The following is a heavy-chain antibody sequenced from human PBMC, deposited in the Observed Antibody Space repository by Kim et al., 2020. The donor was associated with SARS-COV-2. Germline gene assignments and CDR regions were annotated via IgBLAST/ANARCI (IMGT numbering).Heavy chain of an antibody. CDR1: GGSFSGYY. J-gene: IGHJ4*02. CDR3: ARRLSNTSGSGSNYCDL. CDR2: INHNGRT. V-gene: IGHV4-34*01. D-gene: IGHD3-10*01. Sequence: SETLSLTCAVYGGSFSGYYWSWIRQPPGKGLEWIGEINHNGRTNYNPSLKSRVTISVDTSKNQLSLKLTSVTAADTAVFYCARRLSNTSGSGSNYCDLWGQGTLVTVSS.